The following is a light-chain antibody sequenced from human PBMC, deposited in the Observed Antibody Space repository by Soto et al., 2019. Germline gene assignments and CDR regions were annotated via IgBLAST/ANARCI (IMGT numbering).Light chain of an antibody. V-gene: IGKV3-20*01. J-gene: IGKJ3*01. CDR3: QKFGSSPRFT. Sequence: EIVLTQSPGTLSLSPGDRATLSCWASQTVSSTHLAWYQQKPGQAPRLLIHGASNRATGIPDRFSGSGSGTDVSLTSRRLEPEDFAAYYCQKFGSSPRFTFGPGTKVESK. CDR2: GAS. CDR1: QTVSSTH.